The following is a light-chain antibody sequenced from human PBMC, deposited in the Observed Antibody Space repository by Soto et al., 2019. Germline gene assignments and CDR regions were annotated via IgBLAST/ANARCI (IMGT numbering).Light chain of an antibody. J-gene: IGKJ1*01. V-gene: IGKV3-20*01. CDR1: QTVSSSF. CDR3: QQHGSSLTWT. Sequence: EVVLTQYQGTLSLSPGERATLSCRASQTVSSSFLAWYQQKPGQAPRLLIYGASSRATGVPDRFSGSGSGTDFTLTISRLEPEDFAVYYCQQHGSSLTWTFGQGTKVDVK. CDR2: GAS.